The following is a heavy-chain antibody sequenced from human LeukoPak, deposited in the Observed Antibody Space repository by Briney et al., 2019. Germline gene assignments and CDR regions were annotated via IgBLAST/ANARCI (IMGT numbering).Heavy chain of an antibody. J-gene: IGHJ6*02. D-gene: IGHD3-3*01. Sequence: SETLSLTCTVSGGSISSGSYYWSWIRQPAGKGLEWIGRIYTSGSTNYNPSLKSRVTISVDTSKNQFSLKLSSETAADTAVYYCARDRLDYDFWSGYYYYGMDVWGQGTTVTVSS. CDR2: IYTSGST. CDR3: ARDRLDYDFWSGYYYYGMDV. V-gene: IGHV4-61*02. CDR1: GGSISSGSYY.